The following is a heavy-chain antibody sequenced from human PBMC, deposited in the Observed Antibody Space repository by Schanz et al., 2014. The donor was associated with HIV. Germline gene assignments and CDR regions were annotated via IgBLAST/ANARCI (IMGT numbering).Heavy chain of an antibody. Sequence: QVQLQESGPGLVKPSRTLSLTCTVSGDSISSGDYYWSWIRQTPEKGLEWIGYIYYGGSTYFNPSLRSRLTISMDTSENRFSLTLSSVTAADTAVYYCARGLTSCSSIDCLQNNWFDPWGQGTLVTVSS. V-gene: IGHV4-30-4*01. D-gene: IGHD2-2*01. CDR2: IYYGGST. CDR1: GDSISSGDYY. J-gene: IGHJ5*02. CDR3: ARGLTSCSSIDCLQNNWFDP.